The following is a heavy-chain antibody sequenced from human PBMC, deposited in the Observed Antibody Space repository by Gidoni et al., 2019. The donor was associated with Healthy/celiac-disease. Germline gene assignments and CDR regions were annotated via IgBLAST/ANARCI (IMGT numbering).Heavy chain of an antibody. CDR1: GCTFSSNW. Sequence: EVQLVESGGGWVQQGGSLRIAWGPSGCTFSSNWMSWVRRAPGTGLEWVANITQDGSEKYYVDSVKGRFTISSDIAKNSLYLQMNSLRAEDTAVYYCASGAADSSGYYYDLDYWGQGTLVTVSS. D-gene: IGHD3-22*01. J-gene: IGHJ4*02. CDR2: ITQDGSEK. V-gene: IGHV3-7*01. CDR3: ASGAADSSGYYYDLDY.